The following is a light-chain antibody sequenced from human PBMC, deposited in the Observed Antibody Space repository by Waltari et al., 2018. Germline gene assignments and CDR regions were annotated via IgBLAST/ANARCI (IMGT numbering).Light chain of an antibody. CDR2: GAS. CDR3: QQYNALPPWT. V-gene: IGKV3-15*01. CDR1: QSISNN. Sequence: EIVVTQSPATLSVSPGERAILPCRASQSISNNLAWYQQKPGQAPRLLIYGASARASGIPARFSGSGSGTEFTLTIASLQSEDFAVYYCQQYNALPPWTFDQGTRVEIK. J-gene: IGKJ1*01.